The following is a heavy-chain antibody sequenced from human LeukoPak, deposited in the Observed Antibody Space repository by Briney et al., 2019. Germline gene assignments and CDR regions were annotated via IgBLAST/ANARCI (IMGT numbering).Heavy chain of an antibody. CDR2: INPSGGST. D-gene: IGHD1-26*01. CDR1: GYTFTNYY. Sequence: GASVKVSCKASGYTFTNYYMHWVRQTPGQGLEWMGIINPSGGSTSYAQKFQGRVTMTRDTSTSTVYMELSSLRSEDTAVYYCARDRGSGRSDDAFDIWGQGTMVTVSS. V-gene: IGHV1-46*01. J-gene: IGHJ3*02. CDR3: ARDRGSGRSDDAFDI.